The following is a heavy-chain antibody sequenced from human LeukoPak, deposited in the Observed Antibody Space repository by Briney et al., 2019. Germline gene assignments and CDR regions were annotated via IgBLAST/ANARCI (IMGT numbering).Heavy chain of an antibody. J-gene: IGHJ6*03. CDR3: ASAYCSSTSCYGGYYYYYYMDV. CDR1: GCSISSYY. V-gene: IGHV4-59*08. Sequence: SETLSLTCTVSGCSISSYYWSWIRQPPGKGLEWIGYIYYSGSTNYNPSLKSRVTISVDTSKNQFSLKLSSVTAADTAVYYCASAYCSSTSCYGGYYYYYYMDVWGKGTTVTVSS. CDR2: IYYSGST. D-gene: IGHD2-2*01.